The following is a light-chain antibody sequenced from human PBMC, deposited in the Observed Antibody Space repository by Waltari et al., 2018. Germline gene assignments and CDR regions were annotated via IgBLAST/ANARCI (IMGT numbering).Light chain of an antibody. J-gene: IGKJ2*01. V-gene: IGKV3-11*01. Sequence: EIVLTQSPATLSLSPGERATLSCRASQSVSSNLGWYQQKPGLAPRLLIFDASNRATGIPARFRGRGSGTDFTLTISSLEPEDFAVYYCQQRGSWPRTFGQGTKLEIK. CDR2: DAS. CDR1: QSVSSN. CDR3: QQRGSWPRT.